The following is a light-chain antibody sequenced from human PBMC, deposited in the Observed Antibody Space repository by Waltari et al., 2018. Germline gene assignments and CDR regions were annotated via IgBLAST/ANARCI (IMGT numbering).Light chain of an antibody. J-gene: IGLJ2*01. Sequence: QSALTQPASVSGSPGQSITISCTGTSRDVGGYHYFSWYQQHPGKAPKLMIFDVSNRPSGVSNRFSGSKSGNTASLTISGLQAEDEADYYCSSYISSSTLELFGGGTSLTVL. V-gene: IGLV2-14*03. CDR1: SRDVGGYHY. CDR2: DVS. CDR3: SSYISSSTLEL.